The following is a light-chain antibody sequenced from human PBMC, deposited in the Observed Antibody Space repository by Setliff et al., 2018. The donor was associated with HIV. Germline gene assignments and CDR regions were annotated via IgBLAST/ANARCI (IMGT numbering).Light chain of an antibody. CDR2: QAI. J-gene: IGLJ1*01. Sequence: SVLTQPASVSGSPGQSITISCTGTSSDIGRYDLVSWYQQYPGKDPKLMIYQAITRPSGVSNRFFGSKSGNTASLTISGLQAEDEADYYCCSNTGSNTFVFGSGTKVTV. CDR1: SSDIGRYDL. V-gene: IGLV2-23*02. CDR3: CSNTGSNTFV.